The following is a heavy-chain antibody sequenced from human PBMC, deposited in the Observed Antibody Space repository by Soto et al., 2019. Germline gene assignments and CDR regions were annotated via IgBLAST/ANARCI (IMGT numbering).Heavy chain of an antibody. CDR1: GFTFSNYA. V-gene: IGHV3-30*04. CDR3: AKDQRRYFAPGVDV. J-gene: IGHJ6*02. Sequence: QVQLVESGGGVVQSGRSLRLSCAASGFTFSNYAMQWVRQAPGRGLEWVALISYDGSIKNYPDSVKGRFPISRDNSKNMLSLQMNRLRNEDTAVYYCAKDQRRYFAPGVDVWVQGTTVTVSS. D-gene: IGHD3-9*01. CDR2: ISYDGSIK.